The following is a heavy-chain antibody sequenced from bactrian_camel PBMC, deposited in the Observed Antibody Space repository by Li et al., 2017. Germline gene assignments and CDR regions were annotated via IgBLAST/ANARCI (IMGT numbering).Heavy chain of an antibody. J-gene: IGHJ6*01. D-gene: IGHD2*01. Sequence: VQLVESGGGSVQAGGSLRLSCAASRLTYSCKYMGWFRQAPGKEREGVAVINTRGSVTNYADSVKGRFTISQDKANNTVYLQMNNLKPEDTAVYYCAAGTYCDSGACSWLNDFAYWGQETQVTVS. CDR1: RLTYSCKY. CDR3: AAGTYCDSGACSWLNDFAY. V-gene: IGHV3S40*01. CDR2: INTRGSVT.